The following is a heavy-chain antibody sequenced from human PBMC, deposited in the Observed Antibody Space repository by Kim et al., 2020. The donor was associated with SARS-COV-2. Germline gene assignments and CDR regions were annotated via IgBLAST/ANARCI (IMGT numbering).Heavy chain of an antibody. V-gene: IGHV1-3*01. J-gene: IGHJ4*02. CDR1: GYTFTSYA. CDR3: ARGNQAGRIVFPGAFDY. CDR2: INAGNGNT. Sequence: ASVKVSCKASGYTFTSYAMHWVRQAPGQRLEWMGWINAGNGNTKYSQKFQGRVTITRDTSASTAYMELSSLRSEDTAVYYCARGNQAGRIVFPGAFDYWGQGTLVTVSS. D-gene: IGHD2-15*01.